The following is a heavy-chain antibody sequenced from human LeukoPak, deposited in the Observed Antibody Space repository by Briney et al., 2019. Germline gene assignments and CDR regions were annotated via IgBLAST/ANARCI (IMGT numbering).Heavy chain of an antibody. CDR1: GFTFSSYT. Sequence: GGSLRLSCAASGFTFSSYTMNWVRQAAGKGLEWVSSITSSSRYIYYADSVKGRFTISRDNAKNSLYLQMNSLRVEDTAVYYCARDQWFDPWGQGTLVTVSS. CDR2: ITSSSRYI. V-gene: IGHV3-21*01. CDR3: ARDQWFDP. J-gene: IGHJ5*02.